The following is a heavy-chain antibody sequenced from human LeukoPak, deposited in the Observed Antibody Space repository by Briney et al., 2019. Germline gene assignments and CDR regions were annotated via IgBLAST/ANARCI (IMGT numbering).Heavy chain of an antibody. CDR3: AREKTSGLVVVNAYFDY. CDR1: GFTFDDYG. Sequence: GGSLRLFCAASGFTFDDYGMSWVRQAPGKGLEWVSGINWNGGSTGYADSVKGRFTISRDNAKNSLYLQMNSLRAEDTALYYCAREKTSGLVVVNAYFDYWGQGTLVTVSS. J-gene: IGHJ4*02. CDR2: INWNGGST. V-gene: IGHV3-20*04. D-gene: IGHD3-22*01.